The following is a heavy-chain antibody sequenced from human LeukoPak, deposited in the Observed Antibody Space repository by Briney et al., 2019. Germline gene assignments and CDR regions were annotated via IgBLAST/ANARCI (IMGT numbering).Heavy chain of an antibody. CDR2: IGWDGGYT. J-gene: IGHJ4*02. D-gene: IGHD3-22*01. CDR1: GFTFDDYA. V-gene: IGHV3-43D*03. Sequence: PGGSLRLSCAASGFTFDDYAMHWARQVPGKGLEWVSLIGWDGGYTYYADSVKGRFTISRDNSKNSLYLQMNSLRAEDTALYYCAKGGVYDSSVYFDYWGQGTLVTVSS. CDR3: AKGGVYDSSVYFDY.